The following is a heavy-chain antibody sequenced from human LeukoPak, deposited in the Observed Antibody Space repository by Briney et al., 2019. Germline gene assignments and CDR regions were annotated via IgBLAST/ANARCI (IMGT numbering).Heavy chain of an antibody. V-gene: IGHV4-59*01. Sequence: SETLSLTCTVPGGSISSYYWSWIWQLPGKGLEWIGYIYYSGSIQYNPSLTSRVTISTDMSKNQFSLKLSSVTAADTAVCYCAAQLAYFDYWGQGTLVTVSS. J-gene: IGHJ4*02. CDR1: GGSISSYY. CDR3: AAQLAYFDY. D-gene: IGHD1-1*01. CDR2: IYYSGSI.